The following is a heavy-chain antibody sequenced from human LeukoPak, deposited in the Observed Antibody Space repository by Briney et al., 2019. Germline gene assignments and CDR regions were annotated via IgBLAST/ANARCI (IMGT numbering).Heavy chain of an antibody. V-gene: IGHV4-39*07. J-gene: IGHJ4*02. CDR2: IYYSGST. CDR3: ARAYYYDSSGYYYVGTKYYFDY. D-gene: IGHD3-22*01. CDR1: SGSISDSRYY. Sequence: NPSETLSLTCSVSSGSISDSRYYWAWIRQPPGKGLEWIGSIYYSGSTYYNPSLKSRVTISVDTSKNQFSLKLSSVTAADTAVYYCARAYYYDSSGYYYVGTKYYFDYWGQGTLVTVSS.